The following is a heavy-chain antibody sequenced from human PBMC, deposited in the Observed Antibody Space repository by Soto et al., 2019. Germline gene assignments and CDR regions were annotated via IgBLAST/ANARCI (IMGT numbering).Heavy chain of an antibody. V-gene: IGHV4-34*01. J-gene: IGHJ5*02. CDR1: GGSFGGYY. CDR3: ASGSEAQPVLRYFDWYRNWFDP. Sequence: PSETLSLTCAVYGGSFGGYYWSWIRQPPGKGLEWIGEINHSGSTNYNPSLKSRVTISVDTSKNHFSLKLSSVTAADTAVYYCASGSEAQPVLRYFDWYRNWFDPWGQGTLVTVSS. D-gene: IGHD3-9*01. CDR2: INHSGST.